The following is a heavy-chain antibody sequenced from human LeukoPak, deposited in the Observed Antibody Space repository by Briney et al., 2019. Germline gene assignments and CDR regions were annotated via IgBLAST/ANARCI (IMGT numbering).Heavy chain of an antibody. CDR3: AREGYSGSYSGDFDY. CDR1: GFSFSSYS. Sequence: GGSLRLSCAASGFSFSSYSMNWVRQAPGKWLEWVSSISSGSSYIYYADSVKGRFTISRDNAKNSLYLQMNSLRAEDTAVYYCAREGYSGSYSGDFDYWGQGTLVTVSS. CDR2: ISSGSSYI. D-gene: IGHD1-26*01. J-gene: IGHJ4*02. V-gene: IGHV3-21*01.